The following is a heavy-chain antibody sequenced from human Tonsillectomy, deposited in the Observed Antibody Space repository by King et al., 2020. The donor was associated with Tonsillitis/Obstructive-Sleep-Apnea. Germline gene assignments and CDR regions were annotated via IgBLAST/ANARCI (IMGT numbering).Heavy chain of an antibody. V-gene: IGHV1-18*01. CDR2: ISAYNGNT. J-gene: IGHJ4*02. CDR3: ARGLELLGSKDY. CDR1: GYTFTSYG. D-gene: IGHD1-7*01. Sequence: LQLVQTGAEVKKPVASVKVSCKASGYTFTSYGISWVRQAPGQGLEWMGWISAYNGNTNYAQKLQGRVTMTTETSTSTAYMELRSLRSDATAVYYCARGLELLGSKDYWGQGTLGTVSA.